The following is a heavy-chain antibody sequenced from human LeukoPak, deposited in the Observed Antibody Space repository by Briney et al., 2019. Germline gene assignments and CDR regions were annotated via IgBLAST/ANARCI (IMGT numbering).Heavy chain of an antibody. CDR3: ARDRADCSSTSCYTVPDY. CDR1: GFTFSSYS. CDR2: ISSSSSTI. Sequence: GGSLRLSCAASGFTFSSYSMNWVRQAPGKGLEWVSYISSSSSTIYYADSVKGRFTISRDNAKNPLYLQMNSLRDEDTAVYYCARDRADCSSTSCYTVPDYWGQGTLVTVSS. D-gene: IGHD2-2*02. J-gene: IGHJ4*02. V-gene: IGHV3-48*02.